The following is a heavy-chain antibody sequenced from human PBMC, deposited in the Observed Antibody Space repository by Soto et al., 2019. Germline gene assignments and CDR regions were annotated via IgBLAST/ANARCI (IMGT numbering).Heavy chain of an antibody. J-gene: IGHJ4*02. D-gene: IGHD3-22*01. V-gene: IGHV3-43D*04. CDR1: GFDFEDYA. CDR3: AKSLYYYDSSPLDH. CDR2: TNSDGTDS. Sequence: GGSLRLSCXAAGFDFEDYAMHWVRQVPGKGLEWVSLTNSDGTDSYYVDSVKGRFTISRDNAKTTLYLQMDRLRPEDTALYFCAKSLYYYDSSPLDHWGQGTLVTVSS.